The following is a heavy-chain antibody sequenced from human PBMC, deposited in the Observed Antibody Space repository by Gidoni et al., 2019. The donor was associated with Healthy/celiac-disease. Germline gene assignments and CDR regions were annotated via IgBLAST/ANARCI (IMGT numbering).Heavy chain of an antibody. V-gene: IGHV4-39*01. CDR2: IYYSGST. Sequence: QLQLQESGPGLVKPSETLSLTCTVSGGSISSSSYYWGWIRQPPGKGLEWIGSIYYSGSTYYNPSLKSRVTISVDTSKNQFSLKLSSVTAADTAVYYCARPREAARPGAFDIWGQGTMVTVSS. CDR1: GGSISSSSYY. D-gene: IGHD6-6*01. J-gene: IGHJ3*02. CDR3: ARPREAARPGAFDI.